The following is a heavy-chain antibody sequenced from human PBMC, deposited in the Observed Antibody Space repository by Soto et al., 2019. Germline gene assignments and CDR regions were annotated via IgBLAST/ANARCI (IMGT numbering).Heavy chain of an antibody. CDR3: ARSGIYDFWSGYYEYGMDV. V-gene: IGHV3-48*02. CDR1: GFTFSSYS. Sequence: GGSLRLSCAASGFTFSSYSMNWVRQAPGKGLEWVSYISSSSSTIYYADSVKGRFTISRDNAKNSLYLQMNSLRDEDTAVYYCARSGIYDFWSGYYEYGMDVWGQGTTDTVSS. D-gene: IGHD3-3*01. CDR2: ISSSSSTI. J-gene: IGHJ6*02.